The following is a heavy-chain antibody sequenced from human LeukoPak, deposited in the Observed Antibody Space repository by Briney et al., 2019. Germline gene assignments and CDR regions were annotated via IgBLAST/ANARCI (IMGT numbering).Heavy chain of an antibody. V-gene: IGHV1-24*01. CDR3: ATSKRHYYDSSGYYYGY. Sequence: ASVKVSCXVSGYTLTELSMHWVRQAPGKGLEWMGGFDPEDGETIYAQKFQGRVTMTEDTSTDTAYMELSSLRSEDTAVYYCATSKRHYYDSSGYYYGYWGQGTLVTVSS. D-gene: IGHD3-22*01. CDR2: FDPEDGET. J-gene: IGHJ4*02. CDR1: GYTLTELS.